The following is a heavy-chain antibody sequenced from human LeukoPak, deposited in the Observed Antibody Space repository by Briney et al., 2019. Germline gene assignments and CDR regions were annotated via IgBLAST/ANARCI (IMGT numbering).Heavy chain of an antibody. CDR3: ARYCGGSCYKQLYYYYYGMDV. V-gene: IGHV3-66*01. D-gene: IGHD2-15*01. Sequence: GGSLRLSCAASGFTASSNYMSWVRQAPGKGLEWVSVIYSGGSTYYADSVKGRFTISRDNSKNTLYLQMNSLRAEDTAVSYCARYCGGSCYKQLYYYYYGMDVWGQGTTLTVSS. CDR2: IYSGGST. CDR1: GFTASSNY. J-gene: IGHJ6*02.